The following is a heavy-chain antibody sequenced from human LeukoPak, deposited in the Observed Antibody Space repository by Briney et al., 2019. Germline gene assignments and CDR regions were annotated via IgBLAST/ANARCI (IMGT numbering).Heavy chain of an antibody. CDR2: IYYSGST. CDR3: ARSLGAQLPPIH. Sequence: PSETLSLTCTVSGDSISSYYWSWIRQPPGKGPEWIGYIYYSGSTNYNPSLKSRVTISVDTSKNQFSLKLTSVTAADMAVYYCARSLGAQLPPIHWGQGTLVTVSS. CDR1: GDSISSYY. D-gene: IGHD2-2*01. J-gene: IGHJ4*02. V-gene: IGHV4-59*01.